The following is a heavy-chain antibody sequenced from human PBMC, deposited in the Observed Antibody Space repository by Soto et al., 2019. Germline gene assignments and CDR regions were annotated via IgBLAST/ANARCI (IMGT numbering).Heavy chain of an antibody. CDR3: ARARIVVVPAAMDAFDI. CDR1: GGTFSSYT. D-gene: IGHD2-2*01. V-gene: IGHV1-69*02. CDR2: IIPILGIA. Sequence: SVKVSCKASGGTFSSYTISWVRQAPGQGFEWMGRIIPILGIANYAQKFQGRVTITADKSTSTAYMELSSLRSEDTAVYYCARARIVVVPAAMDAFDIWGQGTMVTVSS. J-gene: IGHJ3*02.